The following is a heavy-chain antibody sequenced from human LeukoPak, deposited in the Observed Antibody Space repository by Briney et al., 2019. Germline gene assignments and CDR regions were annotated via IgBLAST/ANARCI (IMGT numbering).Heavy chain of an antibody. CDR1: GFTFNDCS. V-gene: IGHV3-9*01. Sequence: GGSLRLSCAASGFTFNDCSMHWVRQVPGKGLEWVSAISWNSGSIGYADSVKGRFTIYRENAKNSLHLQMNSLRPEDTALYYCARDPSYDILTGYNHFDSWGQGSLVTVSS. J-gene: IGHJ4*02. CDR3: ARDPSYDILTGYNHFDS. D-gene: IGHD3-9*01. CDR2: ISWNSGSI.